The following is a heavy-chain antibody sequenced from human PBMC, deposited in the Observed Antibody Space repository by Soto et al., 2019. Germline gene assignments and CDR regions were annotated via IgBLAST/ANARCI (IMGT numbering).Heavy chain of an antibody. D-gene: IGHD3-10*01. CDR3: ARSPLLWFGEVYDY. Sequence: SETLSLTCTVSGGSISSYYWSWIRQPPGKGLEWIGYIYYSGSTNYNPSLKSRVTISVDTSKNQYSLKLSSVTAADTAVYYCARSPLLWFGEVYDYWGQGTLVTVSS. CDR2: IYYSGST. J-gene: IGHJ4*02. V-gene: IGHV4-59*01. CDR1: GGSISSYY.